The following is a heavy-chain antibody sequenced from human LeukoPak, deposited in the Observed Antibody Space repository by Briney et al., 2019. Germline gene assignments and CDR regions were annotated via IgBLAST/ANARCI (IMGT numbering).Heavy chain of an antibody. D-gene: IGHD2-2*01. J-gene: IGHJ4*02. CDR1: GGSFSGYY. V-gene: IGHV4-34*01. Sequence: PSETLSLTCAVYGGSFSGYYWSWIRQPPGKGLEWIGEINHSGSTNYNPSLKSRVTISVDTSKNQFSLKLSSVTAADTAVYYCARLDCSSTSCYDYWGQGTLVTVSS. CDR3: ARLDCSSTSCYDY. CDR2: INHSGST.